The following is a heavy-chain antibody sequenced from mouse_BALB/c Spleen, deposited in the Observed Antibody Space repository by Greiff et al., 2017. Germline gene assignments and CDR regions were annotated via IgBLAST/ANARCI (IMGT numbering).Heavy chain of an antibody. J-gene: IGHJ2*01. CDR2: ISSGSSTI. CDR1: GFTFSSFG. CDR3: ARSHYYYGSSYYFDY. Sequence: EVQRVESGGGLVQPGGSRKLSCAASGFTFSSFGMHWVRQAPEKGLEWVAYISSGSSTIYYADTVKGRFTISRDNPKNTLFLQMTSLRSEDTAMYYCARSHYYYGSSYYFDYWGQGTTLTVSS. D-gene: IGHD1-1*01. V-gene: IGHV5-17*02.